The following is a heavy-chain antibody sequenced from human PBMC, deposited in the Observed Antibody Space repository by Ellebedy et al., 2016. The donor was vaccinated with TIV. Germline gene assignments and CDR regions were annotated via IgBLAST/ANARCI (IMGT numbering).Heavy chain of an antibody. CDR2: ISAYNGNT. J-gene: IGHJ3*02. CDR3: AVGVYYDSSGSNAFYI. CDR1: GYTFTSYG. V-gene: IGHV1-18*01. Sequence: AASVKVSCKASGYTFTSYGISWVRQAPGQGLEWMGWISAYNGNTNYAQKLQGRVTMTTDTSTSTAYMELRSLRSDGTAVYYCAVGVYYDSSGSNAFYIWGQGTMVTVSS. D-gene: IGHD3-22*01.